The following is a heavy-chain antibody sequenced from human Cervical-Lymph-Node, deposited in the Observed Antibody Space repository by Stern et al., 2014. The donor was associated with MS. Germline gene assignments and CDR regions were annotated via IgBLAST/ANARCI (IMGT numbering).Heavy chain of an antibody. CDR3: ARGSAGAGAFFDY. CDR1: GYTFSNSW. V-gene: IGHV5-51*01. D-gene: IGHD2-8*02. CDR2: IYPGDSDT. Sequence: EDQLVESCAEVKKPGESLKISCKGSGYTFSNSWIGWVRQMPGRGLEWMGIIYPGDSDTRYSPSFQGQITISADKSISTAYLQWNSLKASDTAIFYCARGSAGAGAFFDYWGQGTLVTVSS. J-gene: IGHJ4*02.